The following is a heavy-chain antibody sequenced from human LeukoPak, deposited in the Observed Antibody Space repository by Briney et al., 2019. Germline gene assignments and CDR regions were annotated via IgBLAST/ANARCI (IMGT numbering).Heavy chain of an antibody. J-gene: IGHJ3*02. D-gene: IGHD2/OR15-2a*01. CDR2: ISAYNGNT. CDR3: ARDLNEIGNGVFDI. Sequence: ASVKVSCKASGYTFTSYGISWVRQAPGQVLEWMGWISAYNGNTNYAQKLQGRVTMTTDTSTSTAYMELRSLRSDDTAVYYCARDLNEIGNGVFDIWGQGTMVTVSS. CDR1: GYTFTSYG. V-gene: IGHV1-18*01.